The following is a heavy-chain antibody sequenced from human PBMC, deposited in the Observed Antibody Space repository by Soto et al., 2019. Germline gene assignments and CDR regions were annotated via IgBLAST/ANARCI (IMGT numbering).Heavy chain of an antibody. CDR1: GFTFSSYE. CDR2: ISSSGSTI. CDR3: ARVLIHWRWFGPTNYGMDV. V-gene: IGHV3-48*03. D-gene: IGHD3-10*01. J-gene: IGHJ6*02. Sequence: SLRLSCAASGFTFSSYEMNWVRQAPGKGLEWVSYISSSGSTIYYAGSVKGRFTISRDNAKNSLYLQMNSLRAEDTAVYYCARVLIHWRWFGPTNYGMDVWGQGTTVTVSS.